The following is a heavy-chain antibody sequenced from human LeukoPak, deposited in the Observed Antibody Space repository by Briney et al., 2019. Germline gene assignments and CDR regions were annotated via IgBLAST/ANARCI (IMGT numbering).Heavy chain of an antibody. CDR2: IYSGGST. V-gene: IGHV3-53*01. Sequence: GGSLSLSCAASRVTVSDDYISWVRQAPGKGLEWVSVIYSGGSTYYADSVKGRFTISRDNSKNTLYLQMNSLRAEDTDVYYCARDSRQDYYDTSRYRWFAFDSWGQGTMVTVSS. D-gene: IGHD3-22*01. J-gene: IGHJ3*02. CDR1: RVTVSDDY. CDR3: ARDSRQDYYDTSRYRWFAFDS.